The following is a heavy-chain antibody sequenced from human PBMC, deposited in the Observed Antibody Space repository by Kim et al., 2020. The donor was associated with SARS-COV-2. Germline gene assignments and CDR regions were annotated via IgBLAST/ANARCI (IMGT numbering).Heavy chain of an antibody. V-gene: IGHV3-49*04. J-gene: IGHJ4*02. CDR1: GFTFGDYA. CDR3: TSADKIHYYDSSGLEGVDY. Sequence: GGSLRLSCTASGFTFGDYAMSWVRQAPGKGLEWVGSIRSKAYGGTTEYAASVKGRFTISRDDSKSIAYLQMNSLKTEDTAVYYCTSADKIHYYDSSGLEGVDYWGQGTLVTVSS. CDR2: IRSKAYGGTT. D-gene: IGHD3-22*01.